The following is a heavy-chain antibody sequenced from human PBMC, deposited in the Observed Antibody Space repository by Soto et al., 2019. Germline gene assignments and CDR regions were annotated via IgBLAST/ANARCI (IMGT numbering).Heavy chain of an antibody. CDR2: IKSKTDGGTT. V-gene: IGHV3-15*07. J-gene: IGHJ3*02. CDR1: GFTFSNAW. Sequence: GGSLRLSCAASGFTFSNAWMNWVRQAPGKGLEWVGRIKSKTDGGTTDYAAPVKGRFTISRDDSKNTLYLQMNSLKTEDTAVYYCTTEDYLITMIEGVGVSDAFDIWGQGTMVTVSS. CDR3: TTEDYLITMIEGVGVSDAFDI. D-gene: IGHD3-22*01.